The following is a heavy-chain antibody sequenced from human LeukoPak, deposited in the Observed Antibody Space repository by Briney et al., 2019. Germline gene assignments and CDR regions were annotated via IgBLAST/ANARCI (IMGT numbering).Heavy chain of an antibody. Sequence: ASVKVSCKASGYTFTSYYMHWVRQAPGQGLEWMGIINPSGGSTSYAQIFQGRVTMTRDTYTSTVYMDLSSLRSEDAAVYYCASANCSSSSCAPDYWGQGMLVTVSS. CDR3: ASANCSSSSCAPDY. V-gene: IGHV1-46*01. J-gene: IGHJ4*02. CDR1: GYTFTSYY. D-gene: IGHD2-2*01. CDR2: INPSGGST.